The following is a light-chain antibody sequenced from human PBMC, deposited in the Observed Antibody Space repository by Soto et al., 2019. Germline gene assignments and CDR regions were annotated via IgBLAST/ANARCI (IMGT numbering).Light chain of an antibody. Sequence: DIQMTQSPSSLSASVGDRVTITCQASQDISNYLNWYQQKPGKAPKLLIYDASNLETGIPSRFSGSESGTDFTFTISSLQPEAIATYYCQQYDNLPPFTFGPGTKVDIK. V-gene: IGKV1-33*01. CDR1: QDISNY. CDR3: QQYDNLPPFT. CDR2: DAS. J-gene: IGKJ3*01.